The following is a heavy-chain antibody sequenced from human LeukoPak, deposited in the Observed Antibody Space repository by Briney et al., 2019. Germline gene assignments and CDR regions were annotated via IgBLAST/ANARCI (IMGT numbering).Heavy chain of an antibody. J-gene: IGHJ4*02. Sequence: SETLSLTCTVSGGSISSSSYYWGWIRQPPGKGLEWIGSIYYSGSTYYNPSLKSRVTMSVDTSKNQFSLKLSSVTAADTAVYYCARGRYGSGRVDYWGQGTLVTVSS. CDR2: IYYSGST. CDR1: GGSISSSSYY. V-gene: IGHV4-39*07. D-gene: IGHD3-10*01. CDR3: ARGRYGSGRVDY.